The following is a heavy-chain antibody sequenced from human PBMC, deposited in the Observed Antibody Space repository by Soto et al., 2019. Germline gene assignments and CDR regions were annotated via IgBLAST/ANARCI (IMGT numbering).Heavy chain of an antibody. CDR1: GFTFGRYS. J-gene: IGHJ4*02. V-gene: IGHV3-21*01. D-gene: IGHD3-16*01. CDR2: ISSGSNDI. CDR3: ARVAY. Sequence: GGSLRLSCAAPGFTFGRYSMNWFRQAPGKGLEWVSSISSGSNDIWYADSVRGRFTISRDNAKKSLYLQMDSLRPEDTAVYYCARVAYWGQGTLVTVSS.